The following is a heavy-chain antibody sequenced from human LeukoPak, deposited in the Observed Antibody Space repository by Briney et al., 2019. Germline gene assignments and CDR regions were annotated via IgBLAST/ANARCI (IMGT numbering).Heavy chain of an antibody. Sequence: ASVKVSCKASGYTFTSYGISWVRQAPGQGLEWMGWISAYNGNTNYAQKLQGRVTMTTDTSISTAYMELSSLRSEDTAVYYCARAISKFHRYDFWSGYHYYYYYYMDVWGKGTTVTVSS. CDR2: ISAYNGNT. CDR1: GYTFTSYG. J-gene: IGHJ6*03. D-gene: IGHD3-3*01. CDR3: ARAISKFHRYDFWSGYHYYYYYYMDV. V-gene: IGHV1-18*01.